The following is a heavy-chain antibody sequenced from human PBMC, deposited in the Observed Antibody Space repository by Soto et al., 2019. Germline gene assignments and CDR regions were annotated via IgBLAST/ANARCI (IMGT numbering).Heavy chain of an antibody. D-gene: IGHD2-8*01. CDR3: ARDPASTYSTSSFDF. CDR2: ISAYDGSI. J-gene: IGHJ4*02. CDR1: GYTFTTYG. V-gene: IGHV1-18*04. Sequence: ASVKVSCKASGYTFTTYGITWVRQAPGQGLEWMGWISAYDGSINYAQKLQGRVSMTTDSSTSTACLDLRSLRSDDTAVYYCARDPASTYSTSSFDFWGQGTLVTVSS.